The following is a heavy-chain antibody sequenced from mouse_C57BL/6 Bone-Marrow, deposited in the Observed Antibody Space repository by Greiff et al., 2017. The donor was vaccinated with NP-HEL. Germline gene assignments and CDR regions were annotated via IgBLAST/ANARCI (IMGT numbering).Heavy chain of an antibody. V-gene: IGHV1-19*01. J-gene: IGHJ2*01. CDR2: INPYNGGT. D-gene: IGHD2-3*01. CDR1: GYTFTDYY. CDR3: ASRYDGYS. Sequence: EVQLQQSGPVLVKPGASVKMSCKASGYTFTDYYMNWMKQSHGKSLEWIGVINPYNGGTSYNQKFKGKATLTVDKSSSTAYMELNSLTSEDSAVYYCASRYDGYSWGQGTTLTVSS.